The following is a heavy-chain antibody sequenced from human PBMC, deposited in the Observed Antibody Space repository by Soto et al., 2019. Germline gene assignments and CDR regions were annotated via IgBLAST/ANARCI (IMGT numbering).Heavy chain of an antibody. D-gene: IGHD3-16*01. Sequence: SETLSLTCTVSGGSISSYYWSWIRQPPGKGLEWIGYIYYSGSTNYNPSLKSRVTISVDTSKNQFSLKLSSVTAADTAVYYCARTTGGAAYGWFDPWGQGTLVTVSP. CDR2: IYYSGST. V-gene: IGHV4-59*08. CDR1: GGSISSYY. CDR3: ARTTGGAAYGWFDP. J-gene: IGHJ5*02.